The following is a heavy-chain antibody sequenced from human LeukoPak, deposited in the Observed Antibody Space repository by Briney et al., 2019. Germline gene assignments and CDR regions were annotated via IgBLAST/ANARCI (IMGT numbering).Heavy chain of an antibody. Sequence: PSETLSLTCAVYGGSFSGYYWSWIRQPPGKGLEWIGEINHSGSTNYNPSLKSRVTTSVDTSKNQFSLKLSSVTAADTAVYYCARGRGYCSSTSCSYSSSRKGYDYWGQGTLVTVSS. CDR2: INHSGST. V-gene: IGHV4-34*01. D-gene: IGHD2-2*01. CDR3: ARGRGYCSSTSCSYSSSRKGYDY. CDR1: GGSFSGYY. J-gene: IGHJ4*02.